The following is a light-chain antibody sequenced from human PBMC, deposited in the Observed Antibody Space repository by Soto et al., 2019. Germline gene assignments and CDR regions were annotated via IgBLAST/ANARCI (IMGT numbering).Light chain of an antibody. V-gene: IGKV3-11*01. CDR3: QQHSSYPPT. CDR2: DAS. Sequence: DILMTQSPSTLSASPGERATLSCRASQSVSSWLGWYQQNPGLAPRLLIYDASTRATGIPARFSGSGSGTEFTLTISSLEPEDFAVYYCQQHSSYPPTFGQGTKVDI. J-gene: IGKJ1*01. CDR1: QSVSSW.